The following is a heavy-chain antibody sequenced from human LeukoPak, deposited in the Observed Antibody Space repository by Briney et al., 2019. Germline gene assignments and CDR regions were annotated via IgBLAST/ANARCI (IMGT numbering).Heavy chain of an antibody. Sequence: GGSLRLSCAASGFTASNNYMSWVREAPGKGLEWVSMIYSSDNTYYADSVKGRFTISRDNAKNTVFLEMNNVRAEDTAVYYCARGITNIAVGDYWGQGTLVTVSS. D-gene: IGHD6-19*01. CDR3: ARGITNIAVGDY. V-gene: IGHV3-53*01. CDR2: IYSSDNT. J-gene: IGHJ4*02. CDR1: GFTASNNY.